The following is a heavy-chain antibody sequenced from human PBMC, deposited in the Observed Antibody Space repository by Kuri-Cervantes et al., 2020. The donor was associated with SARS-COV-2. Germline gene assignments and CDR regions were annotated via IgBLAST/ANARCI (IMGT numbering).Heavy chain of an antibody. J-gene: IGHJ3*02. CDR2: IYYSGST. V-gene: IGHV4-59*12. CDR3: ARAKYYYDSSGYYEDAFDI. Sequence: ESLKISCTVSGGSISSYYWSWIRQPPGKGLEWIGYIYYSGSTNYNPSLKSRVTISVDTSKNQFSLKLSSVTAADTAVYYCARAKYYYDSSGYYEDAFDIWGQGTMVTVSS. CDR1: GGSISSYY. D-gene: IGHD3-22*01.